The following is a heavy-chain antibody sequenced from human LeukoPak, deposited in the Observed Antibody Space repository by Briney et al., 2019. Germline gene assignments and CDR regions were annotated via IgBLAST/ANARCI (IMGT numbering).Heavy chain of an antibody. CDR2: ISSSGSTT. D-gene: IGHD3-10*01. Sequence: GGSLRLSCAASGFTFSDYYMSWIRQAPGKGLEWVSYISSSGSTTYYADSVKGRFTISRDNAKNSLYLQMNSLRAEDTAVYYCARRTLLWLTNYMDVWGKGTTVTISS. J-gene: IGHJ6*03. CDR1: GFTFSDYY. V-gene: IGHV3-11*04. CDR3: ARRTLLWLTNYMDV.